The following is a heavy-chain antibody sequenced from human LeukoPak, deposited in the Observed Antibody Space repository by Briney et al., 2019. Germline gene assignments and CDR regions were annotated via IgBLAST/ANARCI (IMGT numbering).Heavy chain of an antibody. Sequence: GGSLRLSCAASGFTFSSYGMHWVRQAPGKGLEWVAFIRYDGSNKYYADSVKGRLTISRDNSKNTLYLQMNSLRAEDTAVYYCAKDLRKQRAFDIWGQGTMVTVSS. D-gene: IGHD6-25*01. V-gene: IGHV3-30*02. CDR2: IRYDGSNK. J-gene: IGHJ3*02. CDR1: GFTFSSYG. CDR3: AKDLRKQRAFDI.